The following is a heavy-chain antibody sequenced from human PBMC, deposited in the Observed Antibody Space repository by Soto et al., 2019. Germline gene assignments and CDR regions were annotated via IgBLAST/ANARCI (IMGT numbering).Heavy chain of an antibody. CDR2: ISYDGSSK. J-gene: IGHJ6*02. D-gene: IGHD4-17*01. V-gene: IGHV3-30*18. Sequence: QVQLVESGGGVVQPGRSLRLSCAVSGFTFRSYGMHWVRQAPGKGLEWVTVISYDGSSKYYADSVKGRFTISRDNSKNTLYLQMNSLRGEDTAVYYCVKSYGGYGNYYYYGMDVWGQGTTVTVSS. CDR1: GFTFRSYG. CDR3: VKSYGGYGNYYYYGMDV.